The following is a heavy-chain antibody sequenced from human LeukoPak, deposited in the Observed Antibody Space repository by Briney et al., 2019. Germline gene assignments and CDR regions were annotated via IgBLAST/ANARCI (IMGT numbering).Heavy chain of an antibody. V-gene: IGHV3-53*01. Sequence: GGSLRLSCAASGFTVSSNYMSWVRQAPGKGLEWVSEIYSDGSTYYAASAKGRFSISRDNSKNTVFLQMSSLRAEDTAIYYCARDLREHGVFDIWGQGTMVTVSS. CDR2: IYSDGST. CDR1: GFTVSSNY. D-gene: IGHD1-26*01. CDR3: ARDLREHGVFDI. J-gene: IGHJ3*02.